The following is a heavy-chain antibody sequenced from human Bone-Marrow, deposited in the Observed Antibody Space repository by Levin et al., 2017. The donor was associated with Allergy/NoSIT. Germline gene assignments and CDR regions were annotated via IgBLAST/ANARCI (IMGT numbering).Heavy chain of an antibody. CDR2: ISSSSSYI. J-gene: IGHJ3*02. V-gene: IGHV3-21*01. CDR3: ARDMAEAVAGTKGGSAFDI. Sequence: GGSLRLSCAASGFTFSSYSMNWVRQAPGKGLEWVSSISSSSSYIYYADSVKGRFTISRDNAKNSLYLQMNSLRAEDTAVYYCARDMAEAVAGTKGGSAFDIWGQGTMVTVSS. CDR1: GFTFSSYS. D-gene: IGHD6-19*01.